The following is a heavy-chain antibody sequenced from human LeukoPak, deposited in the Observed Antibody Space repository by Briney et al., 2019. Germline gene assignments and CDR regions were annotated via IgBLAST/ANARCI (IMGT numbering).Heavy chain of an antibody. CDR3: AIALDGNSRWDF. Sequence: GESLKISCQGSGYSFTSYWVGWVRQMPGKGLEWMAIIYPGDYNIKYSPSFQGQVTISADKSISTAYLQWGSLEASDTAMYYCAIALDGNSRWDFWGQGTLVTVS. J-gene: IGHJ1*01. D-gene: IGHD5-24*01. V-gene: IGHV5-51*01. CDR1: GYSFTSYW. CDR2: IYPGDYNI.